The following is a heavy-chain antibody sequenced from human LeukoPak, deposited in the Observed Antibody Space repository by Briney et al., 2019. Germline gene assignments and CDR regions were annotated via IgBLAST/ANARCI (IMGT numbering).Heavy chain of an antibody. CDR1: GGSISSSSYH. D-gene: IGHD3-16*02. V-gene: IGHV4-39*01. Sequence: SETLSLTCTVSGGSISSSSYHWGWIRQPPMKGLEWIGTIYYSGSTYYNPSLKSRVTISVDTSKNQFSLKLSSVTAADTAVYYCASLGVIPYYFDYWGQGTLVTVSS. J-gene: IGHJ4*02. CDR2: IYYSGST. CDR3: ASLGVIPYYFDY.